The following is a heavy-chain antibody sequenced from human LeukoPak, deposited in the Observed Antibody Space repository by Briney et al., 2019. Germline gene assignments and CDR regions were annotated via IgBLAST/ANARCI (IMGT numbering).Heavy chain of an antibody. Sequence: GESLKISCKGSGYSFATNWIGWVRQMPGKGVEWMGIIYAGDSETRYSPSFQGQVTISADNSITTAYLQWSSLKASDSGMYYCARRATQDWDYWGQGTLVSVSS. CDR3: ARRATQDWDY. CDR1: GYSFATNW. J-gene: IGHJ4*02. CDR2: IYAGDSET. D-gene: IGHD3/OR15-3a*01. V-gene: IGHV5-51*01.